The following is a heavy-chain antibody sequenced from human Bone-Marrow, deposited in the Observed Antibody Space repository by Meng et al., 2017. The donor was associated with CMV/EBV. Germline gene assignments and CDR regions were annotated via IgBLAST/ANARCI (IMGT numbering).Heavy chain of an antibody. CDR3: ASDHCSSTSCLYYYYYGMDV. V-gene: IGHV4-59*01. CDR2: IYYSGST. J-gene: IGHJ6*02. CDR1: GGSISSYY. D-gene: IGHD2-2*01. Sequence: SETLSLTCTVSGGSISSYYWSWIRQPPGKGLEWIGSIYYSGSTNYNPPLKSRVTISVDTSKNQFSLKMSSVTAADTAVYYCASDHCSSTSCLYYYYYGMDVWGQGTTVTVSS.